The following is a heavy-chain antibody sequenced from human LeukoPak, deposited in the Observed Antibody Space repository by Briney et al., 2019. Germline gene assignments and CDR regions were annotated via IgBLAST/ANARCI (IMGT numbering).Heavy chain of an antibody. CDR1: GFTFSSYW. CDR2: INSDGSST. CDR3: ARRYSGSYYDFDY. J-gene: IGHJ4*02. Sequence: PGGSLRLSCAASGFTFSSYWMHWVRQAPGKGRVWVSRINSDGSSTGYADSVKGRFTISRDNAKNTLYLQMNSLRAEDTAVYYCARRYSGSYYDFDYWGQGTLVTVSS. D-gene: IGHD1-26*01. V-gene: IGHV3-74*01.